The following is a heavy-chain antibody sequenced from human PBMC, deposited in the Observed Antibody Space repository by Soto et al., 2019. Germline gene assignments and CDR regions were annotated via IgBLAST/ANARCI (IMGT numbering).Heavy chain of an antibody. CDR1: GGSITTYY. J-gene: IGHJ4*02. Sequence: SETLSLTCTVSGGSITTYYWSWIRQPPGKGLEWIGYISYSGTTTYNPSLNSRVTMSVDRSKNQFSLKMTSVTVADTAVYYCATSYDNAWYTYWGQGTQVTVSS. CDR3: ATSYDNAWYTY. D-gene: IGHD3-16*01. CDR2: ISYSGTT. V-gene: IGHV4-59*01.